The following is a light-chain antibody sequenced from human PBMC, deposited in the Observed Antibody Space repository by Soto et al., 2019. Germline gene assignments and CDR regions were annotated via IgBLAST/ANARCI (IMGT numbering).Light chain of an antibody. CDR1: QDIRTH. CDR3: QQVKHYPLT. J-gene: IGKJ4*01. V-gene: IGKV1-9*01. CDR2: SAS. Sequence: DIQLTQSPSFLSASVGDRVTITCRASQDIRTHLAWYQQKPGRAPKLLIFSASTLQSGVPSGCSGSGSVTEFTLTISSLQPEDFATYYCQQVKHYPLTFGGGTKVEIK.